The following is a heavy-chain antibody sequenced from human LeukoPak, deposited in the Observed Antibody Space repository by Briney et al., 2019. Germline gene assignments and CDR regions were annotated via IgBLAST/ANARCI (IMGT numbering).Heavy chain of an antibody. V-gene: IGHV4-59*08. D-gene: IGHD2-15*01. CDR1: GGSISTYY. Sequence: PSETLSLTCTVSGGSISTYYWTWIRQPPGKGLEWIGSIYHSGSTSYNPSLKSRVTISVDTSKNQFSLKLSSVTAADTAVYYCARGPYCSGGTCYSTGRYFDLWGRGTLVTVSS. CDR2: IYHSGST. J-gene: IGHJ2*01. CDR3: ARGPYCSGGTCYSTGRYFDL.